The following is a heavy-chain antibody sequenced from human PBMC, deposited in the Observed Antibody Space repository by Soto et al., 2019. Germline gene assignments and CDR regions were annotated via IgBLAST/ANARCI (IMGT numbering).Heavy chain of an antibody. D-gene: IGHD3-16*01. J-gene: IGHJ2*01. CDR2: IKPSGGST. V-gene: IGHV1-46*03. CDR3: AGGGSGHWYFER. CDR1: GYTFTSYY. Sequence: QVQLVQSGAEVKKPGASVKVSCKASGYTFTSYYMHWVRQAPGQGLEWMGIIKPSGGSTSYAQKFQGRVTMTRDTSTSTVYMELSSLRSEDTAVYYCAGGGSGHWYFERWGRGTLVTVSS.